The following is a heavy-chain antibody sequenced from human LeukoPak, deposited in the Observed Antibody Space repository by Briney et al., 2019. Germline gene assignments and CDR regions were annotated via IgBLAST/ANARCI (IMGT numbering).Heavy chain of an antibody. CDR3: AKDLSVWGSYRSPFDY. CDR2: ISYGGSNK. D-gene: IGHD3-16*02. Sequence: GGSLRLSCAASGFTFSSYGMHWVRQAPGKGLEWVGVISYGGSNKYYADSVKGRFTISRDNSKNTLYLQMNSLRAEDTAVYYCAKDLSVWGSYRSPFDYWGQGTLVTVSS. V-gene: IGHV3-30*18. J-gene: IGHJ4*02. CDR1: GFTFSSYG.